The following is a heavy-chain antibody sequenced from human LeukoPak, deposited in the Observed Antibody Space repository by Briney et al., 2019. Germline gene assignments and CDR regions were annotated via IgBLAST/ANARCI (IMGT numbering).Heavy chain of an antibody. CDR1: GFTVSANY. J-gene: IGHJ4*02. CDR2: IYSGGST. CDR3: ARSSGYSYPGGY. D-gene: IGHD3-22*01. V-gene: IGHV3-66*01. Sequence: GGSLRLSCAASGFTVSANYMSWVRQAPRKELEWVSFIYSGGSTYYADSVKGRFTISRDNSKNTLYLQMNSLRAEDTAVYYCARSSGYSYPGGYWGQGTLVTVSS.